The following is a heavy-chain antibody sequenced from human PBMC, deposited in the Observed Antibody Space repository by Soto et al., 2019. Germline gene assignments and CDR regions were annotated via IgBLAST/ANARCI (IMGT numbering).Heavy chain of an antibody. CDR2: IYYSGST. Sequence: SETMSLTCTVSGGTISSYDWSWIRKTPGKGLEWIGYIYYSGSTNYNPSLKSRVTISVDTSKNQFSLKLSSVTAADTAVYYCARDGRIAAAGTDYYYGMDVWGQGTTVTVSS. CDR1: GGTISSYD. CDR3: ARDGRIAAAGTDYYYGMDV. D-gene: IGHD6-13*01. V-gene: IGHV4-59*01. J-gene: IGHJ6*02.